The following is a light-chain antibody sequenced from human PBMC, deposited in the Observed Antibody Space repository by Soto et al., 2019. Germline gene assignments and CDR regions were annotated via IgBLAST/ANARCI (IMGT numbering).Light chain of an antibody. CDR1: QSISSW. CDR2: QAS. CDR3: QQYNRDLT. J-gene: IGKJ1*01. Sequence: DIQMTQSPSTLSASVGDRVTITCRASQSISSWLAWYQQKPGKAPKLLIYQASSLESGLPSRFSGSGSGTEFPLTISRLQADDFAIYYWQQYNRDLTFGQGTKVDIK. V-gene: IGKV1-5*03.